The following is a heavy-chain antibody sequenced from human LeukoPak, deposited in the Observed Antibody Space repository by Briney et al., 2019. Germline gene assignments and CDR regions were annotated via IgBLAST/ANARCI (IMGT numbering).Heavy chain of an antibody. CDR1: GGSISSYY. CDR2: IYTSGST. Sequence: PSETLSLTCTVSGGSISSYYWSWIRQPAGKGLEWIGRIYTSGSTNYNPSLNSRITMSVDTSKNQFSLKLSSVTAADTAVYYCARAPYYYGSGSYYNNAPYFDYWGQGTLVTVSS. D-gene: IGHD3-10*01. V-gene: IGHV4-4*07. CDR3: ARAPYYYGSGSYYNNAPYFDY. J-gene: IGHJ4*02.